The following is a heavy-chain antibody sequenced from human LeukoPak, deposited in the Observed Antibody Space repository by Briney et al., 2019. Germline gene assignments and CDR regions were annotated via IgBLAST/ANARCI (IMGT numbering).Heavy chain of an antibody. CDR2: ISGSSTYI. D-gene: IGHD3-22*01. CDR3: ARASGDYYDSSGYYYYFDY. CDR1: GFTFSSYN. J-gene: IGHJ4*02. Sequence: GGSLRLSCAASGFTFSSYNMDWVRRAPGKGLERVSSISGSSTYIYYADSVKGRFTISRDNARNSLYLQMNSLRAEDTAVYYCARASGDYYDSSGYYYYFDYWGQGTLVTVSS. V-gene: IGHV3-21*01.